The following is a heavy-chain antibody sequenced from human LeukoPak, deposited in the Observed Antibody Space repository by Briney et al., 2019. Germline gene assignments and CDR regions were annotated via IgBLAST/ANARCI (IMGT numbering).Heavy chain of an antibody. J-gene: IGHJ4*02. V-gene: IGHV3-49*04. CDR2: IRSKAYGGTT. Sequence: PGRSLRLSCTASGFTFGDYAMSWVRQAPGKGLGWVGFIRSKAYGGTTAYAASVKGRFTITRDDTKSITYLQMNSLKAEDTAVYYCTRVTGIQLWPLSGVDYWGQGTLVTVSS. CDR1: GFTFGDYA. CDR3: TRVTGIQLWPLSGVDY. D-gene: IGHD5-18*01.